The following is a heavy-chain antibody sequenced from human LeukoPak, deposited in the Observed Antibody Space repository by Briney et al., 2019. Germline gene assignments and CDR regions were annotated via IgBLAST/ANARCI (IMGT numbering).Heavy chain of an antibody. CDR1: EFTFSSFD. J-gene: IGHJ4*02. V-gene: IGHV3-48*03. D-gene: IGHD4-17*01. CDR3: ARSHGDSDFYDY. CDR2: ISGSGSAI. Sequence: GGPLRLSCAASEFTFSSFDVSWVRQAPGKGLEWISYISGSGSAIYYADSVKGRFTISRDNARNSLSLQMSSLRAEDTAVYYCARSHGDSDFYDYWGRGTLVTVSS.